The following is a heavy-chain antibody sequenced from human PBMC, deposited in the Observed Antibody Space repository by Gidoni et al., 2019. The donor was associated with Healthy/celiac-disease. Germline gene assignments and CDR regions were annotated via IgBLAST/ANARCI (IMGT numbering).Heavy chain of an antibody. CDR2: ISSSSSYI. J-gene: IGHJ3*02. V-gene: IGHV3-21*01. CDR1: GFTFSSYS. CDR3: YRYSYWIEHENEDAFDI. Sequence: EVQLVESGGGLVKPGGSLRLSCAASGFTFSSYSMNWVRQAPGKGLEWVSSISSSSSYIYYADSVKGRFTISRDNAKNSLYLQMNSLRAEDTAVYYCYRYSYWIEHENEDAFDIWGQGTMVTVSS. D-gene: IGHD5-18*01.